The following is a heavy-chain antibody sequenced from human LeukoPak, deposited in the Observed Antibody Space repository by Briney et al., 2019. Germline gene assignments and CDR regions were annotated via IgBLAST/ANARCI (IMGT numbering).Heavy chain of an antibody. CDR3: ARGSAHSSSWFY. Sequence: WASVKVSCKASGYTFTSYDINWVRQAPGQGLEWMGWMNPNSGNTGYAQKFQGRVTMTRSTSISTAYMELSSLRSEDTAVYYCARGSAHSSSWFYWGQGTLVTVSS. J-gene: IGHJ4*02. CDR1: GYTFTSYD. V-gene: IGHV1-8*01. CDR2: MNPNSGNT. D-gene: IGHD6-13*01.